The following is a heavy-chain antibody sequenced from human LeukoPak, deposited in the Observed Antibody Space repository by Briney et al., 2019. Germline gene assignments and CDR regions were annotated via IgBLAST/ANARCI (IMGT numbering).Heavy chain of an antibody. Sequence: GXLRLSCAASGFTFSSNYMSWVRQAPGKGLEWVSVTYYADSVKGRFTISRDNSKNTLYLQMNSLRAEDTAVYYCARGGLRVVDYFDYWGQGTLVTVSS. CDR2: T. J-gene: IGHJ4*02. V-gene: IGHV3-66*02. CDR3: ARGGLRVVDYFDY. CDR1: GFTFSSNY. D-gene: IGHD3-3*01.